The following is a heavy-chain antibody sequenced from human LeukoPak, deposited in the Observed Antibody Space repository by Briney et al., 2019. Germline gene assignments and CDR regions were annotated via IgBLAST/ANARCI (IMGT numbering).Heavy chain of an antibody. Sequence: SETLSLTCTVSGGSISSYYWSWIRQPPGKGLEWIGYIYHNGRTNYNPSLKSRVTISVDTSENQFSLKLSSVTAADTAVYYCASISDYGGTFFDYWGQGTLVTVSS. CDR3: ASISDYGGTFFDY. D-gene: IGHD4-23*01. CDR2: IYHNGRT. J-gene: IGHJ4*02. CDR1: GGSISSYY. V-gene: IGHV4-59*08.